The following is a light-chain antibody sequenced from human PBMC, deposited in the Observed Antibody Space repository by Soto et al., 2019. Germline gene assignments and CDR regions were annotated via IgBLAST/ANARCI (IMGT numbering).Light chain of an antibody. V-gene: IGKV1-39*01. J-gene: IGKJ3*01. CDR2: AAS. Sequence: DIQMTQYPSSLSASVGDRVTITCRASQSISSYLNWYQQKPGKAPKLLIYAASSLQSGVPSRFSGSGSGTDFTLTISSLQPEDFATYYCQQSYSTGFTFGPGTKVDIK. CDR1: QSISSY. CDR3: QQSYSTGFT.